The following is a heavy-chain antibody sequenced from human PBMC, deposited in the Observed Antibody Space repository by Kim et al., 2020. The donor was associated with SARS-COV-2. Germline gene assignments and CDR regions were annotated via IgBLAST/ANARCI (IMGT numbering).Heavy chain of an antibody. CDR3: AKDLSATMVRGAPEY. J-gene: IGHJ4*02. D-gene: IGHD3-10*01. V-gene: IGHV3-9*01. Sequence: ADSVEGRLTIARDNEQKSLYLQMNRLRSEDTAVYYCAKDLSATMVRGAPEYWGQGTLVTVSS.